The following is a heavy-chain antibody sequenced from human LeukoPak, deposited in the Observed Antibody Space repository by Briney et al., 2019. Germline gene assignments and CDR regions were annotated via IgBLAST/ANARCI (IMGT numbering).Heavy chain of an antibody. CDR1: GGSISSYY. J-gene: IGHJ6*02. D-gene: IGHD1/OR15-1a*01. CDR3: ARDNKRAYGMDV. V-gene: IGHV4-59*01. CDR2: IYYSGST. Sequence: SETLSLTCTVSGGSISSYYWSWIRQPPGKGLEWIGYIYYSGSTNYNPSLKSRVTTSVDTSKNQFSLKLSSVTAADTAVYYCARDNKRAYGMDVWGQGTTVTVSS.